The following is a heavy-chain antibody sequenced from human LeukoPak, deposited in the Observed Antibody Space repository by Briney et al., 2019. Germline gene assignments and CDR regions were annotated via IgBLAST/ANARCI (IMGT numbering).Heavy chain of an antibody. CDR3: TRLTIFGVVMIGY. J-gene: IGHJ4*02. CDR2: IRSKANSYAT. Sequence: GGSLRLSCAASGFTFSGSAMHWVRQASGKGLEWVGRIRSKANSYATAYAASVKGRFTISRDDSKNTAYLQMNSLKTEDTAVYYCTRLTIFGVVMIGYWGQGTLVTVSS. V-gene: IGHV3-73*01. D-gene: IGHD3-3*01. CDR1: GFTFSGSA.